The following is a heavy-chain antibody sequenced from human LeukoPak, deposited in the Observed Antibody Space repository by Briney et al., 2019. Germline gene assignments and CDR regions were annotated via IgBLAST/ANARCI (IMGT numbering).Heavy chain of an antibody. CDR1: GGSIASSTYY. CDR3: ARQPVSGYDMSGAPSGWFDP. D-gene: IGHD3-22*01. CDR2: ASHSGST. J-gene: IGHJ5*02. Sequence: PSETLSLTCAVSGGSIASSTYYWGWIRQPPGKGLAWIGTASHSGSTYCHPSLRSRVTISLDTSKNQFSLELRIVTAADTAVYYCARQPVSGYDMSGAPSGWFDPWGQGTLVSVSS. V-gene: IGHV4-39*01.